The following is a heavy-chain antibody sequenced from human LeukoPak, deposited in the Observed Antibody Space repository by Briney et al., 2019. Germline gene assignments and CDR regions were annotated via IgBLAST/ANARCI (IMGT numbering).Heavy chain of an antibody. CDR1: GYTFANYG. CDR2: ISAYSGTT. CDR3: ARWEVTGGSRQDAFDI. V-gene: IGHV1-18*01. D-gene: IGHD2-15*01. Sequence: ASVTTSCKASGYTFANYGISWVRQAPGQGLEWMGWISAYSGTTSYAQKLQGRVTMTTDTSTSTAYMDLRSLRSDDTAVYYCARWEVTGGSRQDAFDIWGRGTMPTVPS. J-gene: IGHJ3*02.